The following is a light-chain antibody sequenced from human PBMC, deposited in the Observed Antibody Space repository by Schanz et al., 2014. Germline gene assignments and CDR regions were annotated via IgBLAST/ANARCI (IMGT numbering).Light chain of an antibody. CDR1: QSVLYNSNDKNF. CDR2: WAS. J-gene: IGKJ5*01. Sequence: DIVMTQSPDSLAVSLGERATIKCKSSQSVLYNSNDKNFLAWYQQKPGQPPKVLIYWASTRESGVPDRFSGSGSGTDFTLTISRLEPEDFAVYYCQHGITFGQGTRLEIK. CDR3: QHGIT. V-gene: IGKV4-1*01.